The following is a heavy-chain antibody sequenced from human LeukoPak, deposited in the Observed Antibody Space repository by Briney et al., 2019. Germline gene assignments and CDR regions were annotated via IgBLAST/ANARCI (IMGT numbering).Heavy chain of an antibody. CDR1: GGSISSGSYY. J-gene: IGHJ6*03. Sequence: PSETLSLTCTVSGGSISSGSYYWSWIRQPAGKGLDWIGRIYTSGSTNYNPSLKSRVTISVDTSKNQFSLKLSSVTAADTAVYYCARERWFGEFKEAYYMDVWGKGTTVTISS. V-gene: IGHV4-61*02. CDR3: ARERWFGEFKEAYYMDV. D-gene: IGHD3-10*01. CDR2: IYTSGST.